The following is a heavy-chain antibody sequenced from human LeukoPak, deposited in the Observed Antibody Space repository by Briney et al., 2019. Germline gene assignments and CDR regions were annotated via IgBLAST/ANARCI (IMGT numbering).Heavy chain of an antibody. CDR3: ARNYDFWSGYYPKNYYYYYYMDV. J-gene: IGHJ6*03. CDR2: INPNSGGT. V-gene: IGHV1-2*02. Sequence: ASVKVSCKASGYTFTGYYMHWLRQAPGQGLEWMGWINPNSGGTNYAQKFRGRVTMTRDTSISTAYMELSRLRSDDTAVYYCARNYDFWSGYYPKNYYYYYYMDVWGKGTTVTVSS. D-gene: IGHD3-3*01. CDR1: GYTFTGYY.